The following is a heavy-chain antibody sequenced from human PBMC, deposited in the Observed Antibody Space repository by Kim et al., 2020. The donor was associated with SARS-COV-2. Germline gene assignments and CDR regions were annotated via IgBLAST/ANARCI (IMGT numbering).Heavy chain of an antibody. CDR1: GGSISSSSYY. CDR3: ARDRGDGYKNSLAAY. Sequence: SETLSLTCTVSGGSISSSSYYWGWIRQPPGKGLEWIGSIYYSGSTYYNPSLKSRVTISVDTSKNQFSLKLSSVTAADTAVYYCARDRGDGYKNSLAAYWGQGTLVTVSS. D-gene: IGHD5-12*01. J-gene: IGHJ4*02. CDR2: IYYSGST. V-gene: IGHV4-39*07.